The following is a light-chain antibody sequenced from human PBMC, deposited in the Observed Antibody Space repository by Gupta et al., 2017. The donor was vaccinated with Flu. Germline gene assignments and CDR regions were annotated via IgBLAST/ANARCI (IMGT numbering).Light chain of an antibody. V-gene: IGKV1-27*01. CDR3: QKHDTTPLT. J-gene: IGKJ1*01. CDR1: QDISNF. Sequence: PSSLSASVGDNVTITCRASQDISNFLAWYQQRSGKVPTLLIYSASSLHSGDPSRFSGSGFGTEFTLTISGLRPEDFATYYCQKHDTTPLTFGQGTKVEI. CDR2: SAS.